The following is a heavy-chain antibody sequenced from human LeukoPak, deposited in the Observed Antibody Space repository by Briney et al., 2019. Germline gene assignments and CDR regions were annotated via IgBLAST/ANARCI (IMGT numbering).Heavy chain of an antibody. V-gene: IGHV1-2*04. CDR2: INPNSGGT. CDR3: ARGALVRGVDYYNMDV. D-gene: IGHD3-10*01. Sequence: ASVKVSCKASGGTFSSYAISWVRQAPGQGLEWMGWINPNSGGTNYAQKFQGWVTMTRDTSISTAYMELSRLTSDDTAVYYCARGALVRGVDYYNMDVWGKGTTVTVSS. CDR1: GGTFSSYA. J-gene: IGHJ6*04.